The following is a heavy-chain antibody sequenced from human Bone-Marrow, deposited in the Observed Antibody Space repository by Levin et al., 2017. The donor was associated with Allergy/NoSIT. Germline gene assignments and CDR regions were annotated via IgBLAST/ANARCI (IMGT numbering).Heavy chain of an antibody. CDR1: EFTFRLYE. D-gene: IGHD1-26*01. V-gene: IGHV3-48*03. CDR2: ISHLGTTT. J-gene: IGHJ2*01. Sequence: PGGSLRLSCAASEFTFRLYEMNWVRQAPGKGLEWIAHISHLGTTTYYADSLKGRLTISRDNANNSVYLQMHSLRVEDTAIYYCARAGGQSNWYFDLWGRGTLVTVSS. CDR3: ARAGGQSNWYFDL.